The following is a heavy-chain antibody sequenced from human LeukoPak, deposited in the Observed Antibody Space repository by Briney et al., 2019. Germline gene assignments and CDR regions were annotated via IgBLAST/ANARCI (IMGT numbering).Heavy chain of an antibody. J-gene: IGHJ5*02. Sequence: ASVKVSCKASGYTFIAYYMHWVRQAPGQGLEWMGWINPNSGGTNYAQKFQGRVTMTRDTSISTAYMDLSRLRSDDTAVYYCARGMGVLVPAATWFDPWGQGTLVTVSS. CDR3: ARGMGVLVPAATWFDP. CDR1: GYTFIAYY. CDR2: INPNSGGT. V-gene: IGHV1-2*02. D-gene: IGHD2-2*01.